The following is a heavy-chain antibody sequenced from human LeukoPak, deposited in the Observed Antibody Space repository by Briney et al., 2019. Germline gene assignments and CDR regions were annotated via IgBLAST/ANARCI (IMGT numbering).Heavy chain of an antibody. J-gene: IGHJ4*02. CDR1: GFTFSSYS. Sequence: GGSLRLSCAASGFTFSSYSMNWVRQAPGKGLEWVSSISSTSYYIYYADSVKGRFTISRDNAKNSLYLQMNSLRAEDTAVYYCARGGNYDYVWGSYRYTPFDYWGQGTLVTVSS. D-gene: IGHD3-16*02. V-gene: IGHV3-21*01. CDR3: ARGGNYDYVWGSYRYTPFDY. CDR2: ISSTSYYI.